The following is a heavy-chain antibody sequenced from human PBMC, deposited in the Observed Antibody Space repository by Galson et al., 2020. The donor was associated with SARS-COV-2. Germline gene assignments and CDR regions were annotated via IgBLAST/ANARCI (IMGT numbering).Heavy chain of an antibody. Sequence: ASVKVSCKASGYTFTSYGISWVRQAPGQGLEWMGWISAYNGNTNYAQKLQGRVTMTTDTSTSTAYMELRSLRSDDTAVYYCARDLGNYNWNANYYYYYGMDVWGQGTTVTVSS. CDR1: GYTFTSYG. CDR2: ISAYNGNT. CDR3: ARDLGNYNWNANYYYYYGMDV. V-gene: IGHV1-18*01. D-gene: IGHD1-1*01. J-gene: IGHJ6*02.